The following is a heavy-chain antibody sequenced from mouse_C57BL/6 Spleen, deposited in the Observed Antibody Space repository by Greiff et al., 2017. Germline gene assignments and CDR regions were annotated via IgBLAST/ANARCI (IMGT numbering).Heavy chain of an antibody. Sequence: EVQRVESGGGLVQPKGSLKLSCAASGFSFNTYAMNWVRQAPGKGLEWVARIRSKSNNYATYYADSVKDRFTISRDDSESMLYLQMNNLKTEDTAMYYCVSYGYDGGFAYWGQGTLVTVSA. CDR1: GFSFNTYA. V-gene: IGHV10-1*01. CDR2: IRSKSNNYAT. CDR3: VSYGYDGGFAY. D-gene: IGHD2-2*01. J-gene: IGHJ3*01.